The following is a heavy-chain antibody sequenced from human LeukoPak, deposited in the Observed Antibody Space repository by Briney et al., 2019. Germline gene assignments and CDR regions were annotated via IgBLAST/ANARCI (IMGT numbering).Heavy chain of an antibody. CDR2: ISSSGSTI. Sequence: GGSLRLSCAASGFTFSSYEMNWVRQAPGKGLEWVSYISSSGSTIYYADSVKGRFTISRDNAKNSLYLQMNSLRAEDTAVYYCARASPVAATMIVVVITTQNAFDIWGQGTMVTVSS. CDR3: ARASPVAATMIVVVITTQNAFDI. V-gene: IGHV3-48*03. D-gene: IGHD3-22*01. CDR1: GFTFSSYE. J-gene: IGHJ3*02.